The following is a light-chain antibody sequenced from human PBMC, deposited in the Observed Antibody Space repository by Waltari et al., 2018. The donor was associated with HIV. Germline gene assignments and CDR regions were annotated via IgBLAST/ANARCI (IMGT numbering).Light chain of an antibody. Sequence: QSVPTQQHSVSAAPGQRVTISCTGSSSTIGAGSDVPWYPQRPGTAPTLLLYANSNRPSGVPDRVSGSKSGSSASLAITGLQAEDEAHYYCQSFDSSLTTSGVIFGGGTKLTVL. V-gene: IGLV1-40*01. CDR2: ANS. CDR1: SSTIGAGSD. CDR3: QSFDSSLTTSGVI. J-gene: IGLJ2*01.